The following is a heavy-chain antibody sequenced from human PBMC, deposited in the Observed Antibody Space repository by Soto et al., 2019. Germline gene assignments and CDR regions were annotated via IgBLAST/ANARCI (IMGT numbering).Heavy chain of an antibody. Sequence: PGGSLRLSCAASGFTFSSYAMSWVRQAPGKGLEWVSAISGSGGSTYYADSVKGRFTISRDNSKNTLYLQMNSLRAEDTAVYYCTTDEAYYYDSSGYPDYWGQGTLVTVSS. J-gene: IGHJ4*02. D-gene: IGHD3-22*01. CDR2: ISGSGGST. CDR1: GFTFSSYA. V-gene: IGHV3-23*01. CDR3: TTDEAYYYDSSGYPDY.